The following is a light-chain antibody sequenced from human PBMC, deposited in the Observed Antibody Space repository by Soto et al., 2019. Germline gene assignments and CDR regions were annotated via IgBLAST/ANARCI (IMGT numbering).Light chain of an antibody. V-gene: IGLV2-14*03. CDR2: DVS. CDR1: SGDIGYYNY. J-gene: IGLJ2*01. CDR3: SSLTTTDSVV. Sequence: QSALTQPASVSGSPGQSITISCIGTSGDIGYYNYVSWYQQQPGKAPKLIISDVSTRPSGISFRFSGSKSGNTASLTISGLQAEDEADYYCSSLTTTDSVVFGGGTQLTVL.